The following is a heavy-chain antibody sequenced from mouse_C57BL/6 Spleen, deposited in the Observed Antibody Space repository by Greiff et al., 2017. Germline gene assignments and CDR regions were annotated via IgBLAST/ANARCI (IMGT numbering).Heavy chain of an antibody. V-gene: IGHV1-4*01. D-gene: IGHD2-4*01. CDR3: ARRDYDGAMDY. CDR1: GYTFTSYT. CDR2: INPSSGYT. Sequence: QVQLQQSGAELARPGASVKMSFKASGYTFTSYTMHWVKQRPGQGLEWIGYINPSSGYTKYNQKFKDKATLTADKSSSTAYMQLSSLTSEDSAVYYCARRDYDGAMDYWGQGTSVTVSS. J-gene: IGHJ4*01.